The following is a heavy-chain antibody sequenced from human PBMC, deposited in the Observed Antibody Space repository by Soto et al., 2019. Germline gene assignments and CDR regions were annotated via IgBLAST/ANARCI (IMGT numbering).Heavy chain of an antibody. J-gene: IGHJ4*02. V-gene: IGHV4-34*01. CDR2: INHRGRT. CDR1: GGSFRDYY. D-gene: IGHD1-7*01. Sequence: SETLSLTCAVYGGSFRDYYWSWIRQPPGKGLEWIGDINHRGRTNYNPSLKSRVTISVDTSKNQFSLKLSSVTAADTALYYCAKIQGDNWNYLVNWGQGTLVTV. CDR3: AKIQGDNWNYLVN.